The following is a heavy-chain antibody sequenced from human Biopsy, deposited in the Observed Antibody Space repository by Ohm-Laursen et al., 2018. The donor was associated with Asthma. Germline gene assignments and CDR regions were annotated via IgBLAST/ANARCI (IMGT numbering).Heavy chain of an antibody. CDR1: YGSITSGGYY. Sequence: SQTLSLTCTVSYGSITSGGYYWTWIRQHPGKGLEWIGFIYYSGSTYYNPSLKSRVSISIDTSKNQFSLKLSSVTAAGTAVYYCARAQDYYDSRGYYRSFDYWGQGTLVTVSS. D-gene: IGHD3-22*01. CDR2: IYYSGST. J-gene: IGHJ4*02. V-gene: IGHV4-31*03. CDR3: ARAQDYYDSRGYYRSFDY.